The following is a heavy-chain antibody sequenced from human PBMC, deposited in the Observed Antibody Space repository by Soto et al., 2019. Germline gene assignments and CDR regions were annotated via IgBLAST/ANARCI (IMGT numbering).Heavy chain of an antibody. J-gene: IGHJ5*02. CDR1: GGSFSGYY. V-gene: IGHV4-34*01. CDR2: INHSGST. D-gene: IGHD6-13*01. Sequence: QVQLQQWGAGLLKPSETLSLTCAVYGGSFSGYYWSWIRQPPGKGLEWIGEINHSGSTNYNPSLKSRVTISVDTSKNQFSLKLSSVTAADTAVYYCARGRSIAAAASPPWFDPWGQGTLVTVSS. CDR3: ARGRSIAAAASPPWFDP.